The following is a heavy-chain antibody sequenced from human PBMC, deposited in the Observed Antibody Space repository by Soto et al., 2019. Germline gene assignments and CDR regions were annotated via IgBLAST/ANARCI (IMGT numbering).Heavy chain of an antibody. D-gene: IGHD4-4*01. CDR1: GLKFSDAW. V-gene: IGHV3-15*07. CDR2: IKSKGGGETK. CDR3: AWDNSGRFRTDH. J-gene: IGHJ4*02. Sequence: EVQLVESGGGLVKPGDSLRLSCAVSGLKFSDAWMNWVRKAPGKGRGWVGGIKSKGGGETKDYAAPVKGRFAISRDDSRDTLYLQMNSLKIEDTAVYYCAWDNSGRFRTDHWGQGTLVTVS.